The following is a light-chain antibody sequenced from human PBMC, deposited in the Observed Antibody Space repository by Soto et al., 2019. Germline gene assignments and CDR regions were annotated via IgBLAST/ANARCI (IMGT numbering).Light chain of an antibody. CDR2: DGS. J-gene: IGLJ3*02. CDR1: NIESKS. Sequence: SYVLTQSPSVSVAPGQTARISCGGDNIESKSVHWYQQRPGQAPVLVVFDGSDRPSGIPDRFSGSNSGNTATLTISRVEAGDEADYYCQVWDSSRDHVVFGGGTKLTVL. CDR3: QVWDSSRDHVV. V-gene: IGLV3-21*02.